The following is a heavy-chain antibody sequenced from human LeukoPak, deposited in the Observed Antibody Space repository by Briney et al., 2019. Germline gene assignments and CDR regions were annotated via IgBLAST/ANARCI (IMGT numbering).Heavy chain of an antibody. D-gene: IGHD1-26*01. Sequence: ASVKVSCKASGYTFTGDYMHWVRQAPGQGLEWMGRINPNSGGTNYAQKFQGRVTMTRDTSISTAYMELSRLRSDDTAVYYCAREGELTDAFDIWGQGTMVTVSS. CDR1: GYTFTGDY. V-gene: IGHV1-2*06. J-gene: IGHJ3*02. CDR2: INPNSGGT. CDR3: AREGELTDAFDI.